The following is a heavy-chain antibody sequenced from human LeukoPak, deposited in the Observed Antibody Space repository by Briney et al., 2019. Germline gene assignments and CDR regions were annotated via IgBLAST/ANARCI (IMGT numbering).Heavy chain of an antibody. Sequence: GTSVKVSCRASGYTFTGHFLHWVRQAPGQGLEWMAWIDPNSGDTHYAQNFQGRITVTRDTSISTVYMELSRLTSDDTAVYYCAREYSASEHWGQGTLVTVSS. D-gene: IGHD4-11*01. J-gene: IGHJ1*01. CDR3: AREYSASEH. CDR2: IDPNSGDT. CDR1: GYTFTGHF. V-gene: IGHV1-2*02.